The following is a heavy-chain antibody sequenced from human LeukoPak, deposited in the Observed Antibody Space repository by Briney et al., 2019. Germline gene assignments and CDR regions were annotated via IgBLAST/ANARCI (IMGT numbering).Heavy chain of an antibody. D-gene: IGHD2-2*01. J-gene: IGHJ5*02. V-gene: IGHV1-2*02. Sequence: ASVKVSCKASGYTFTGYYMHWVRQAPGQGLEWMGWINANRGGTNYAQKFQGRVTMTRDTSICTAYMELSRLRSDDTAVYYCGRGCSSTSCYDNWLDTWGQGTLVTVSS. CDR2: INANRGGT. CDR1: GYTFTGYY. CDR3: GRGCSSTSCYDNWLDT.